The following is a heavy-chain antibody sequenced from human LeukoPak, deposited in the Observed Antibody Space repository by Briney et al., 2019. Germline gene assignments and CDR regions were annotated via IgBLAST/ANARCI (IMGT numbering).Heavy chain of an antibody. CDR3: AREKLVPDGGFAYYFDY. CDR2: INPNSGGT. V-gene: IGHV1-2*04. D-gene: IGHD6-13*01. Sequence: GASVKVSCKASGYTFTGYYMHWVRQAPGQGLEWMGWINPNSGGTNYAQKFQGWVTMTRDTSISTAYMELSRLRSDDTAVYYCAREKLVPDGGFAYYFDYWGQGTLVTASS. J-gene: IGHJ4*02. CDR1: GYTFTGYY.